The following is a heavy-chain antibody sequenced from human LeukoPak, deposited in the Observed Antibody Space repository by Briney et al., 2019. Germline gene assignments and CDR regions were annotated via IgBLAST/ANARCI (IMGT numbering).Heavy chain of an antibody. J-gene: IGHJ4*02. CDR2: INQDGSEK. V-gene: IGHV3-7*01. D-gene: IGHD3-10*01. CDR3: AKVAKYYYGSETYYFFEH. CDR1: GFTFSSYW. Sequence: GGSLRLSYTASGFTFSSYWMSWVRQAPGKGLEWVANINQDGSEKYFVDSVKGQFTISRDNAKNSLYLQMNSLRVEDTAVYYCAKVAKYYYGSETYYFFEHWGQGTPVTASS.